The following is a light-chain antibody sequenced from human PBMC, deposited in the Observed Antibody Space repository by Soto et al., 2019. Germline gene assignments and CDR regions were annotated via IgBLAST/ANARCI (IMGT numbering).Light chain of an antibody. CDR1: SSDVGGYNY. CDR2: DVS. V-gene: IGLV2-11*01. CDR3: CSYAGSYNYYV. J-gene: IGLJ1*01. Sequence: QSVLTHPLSVSWSPGHSVTISCTGTSSDVGGYNYVSWYQQHPGKAPKLMIYDVSKRPSGVPDRFSGSKSGNTASLTISGLQAEDEADYYCCSYAGSYNYYVFGTGTKVTVL.